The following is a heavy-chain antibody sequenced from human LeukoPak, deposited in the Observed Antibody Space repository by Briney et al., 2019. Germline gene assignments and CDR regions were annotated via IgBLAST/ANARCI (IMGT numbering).Heavy chain of an antibody. CDR3: ARETYYYDSSGGFDP. V-gene: IGHV4-4*07. CDR1: GASISSYY. J-gene: IGHJ5*02. D-gene: IGHD3-22*01. Sequence: PSETLSLTCTVSGASISSYYWSWIRQPAGKGLEWIGRFYTSGSTDYNPSLKSRVTMSVDTSKNHFSLKLSSVAAADTAVYYCARETYYYDSSGGFDPWGQGTLATVSS. CDR2: FYTSGST.